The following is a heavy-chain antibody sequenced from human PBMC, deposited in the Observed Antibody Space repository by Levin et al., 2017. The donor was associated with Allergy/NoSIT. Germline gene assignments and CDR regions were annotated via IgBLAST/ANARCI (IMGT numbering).Heavy chain of an antibody. J-gene: IGHJ4*02. CDR1: GGSISSGGYS. V-gene: IGHV4-30-2*01. D-gene: IGHD2-2*01. CDR2: IYHSGST. CDR3: ARTTVSCSSTSCYGTFPCYFDY. Sequence: SETLSLTCAVSGGSISSGGYSWSWIRQPPGKGLEWIGYIYHSGSTYYNPSLKSRVTISVDRSKNQFSLKLSSVTAADTAVYYCARTTVSCSSTSCYGTFPCYFDYWGQGTLVTVSS.